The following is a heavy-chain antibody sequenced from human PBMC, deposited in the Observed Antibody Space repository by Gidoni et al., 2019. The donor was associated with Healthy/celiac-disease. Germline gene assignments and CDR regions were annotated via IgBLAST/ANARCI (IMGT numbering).Heavy chain of an antibody. V-gene: IGHV4-59*01. Sequence: QVQLQESGPGLVKPSETLSLTCTVSGGSISSYYWSWSRQPPGKGLEWIGYIYYSGSTNYNPPLKSRVTISVDTSKNQFSLKLSSVTAADTAVYYCARTSGYSINAEHFDIWGQGTMVTVSS. J-gene: IGHJ3*02. CDR2: IYYSGST. CDR3: ARTSGYSINAEHFDI. CDR1: GGSISSYY. D-gene: IGHD6-13*01.